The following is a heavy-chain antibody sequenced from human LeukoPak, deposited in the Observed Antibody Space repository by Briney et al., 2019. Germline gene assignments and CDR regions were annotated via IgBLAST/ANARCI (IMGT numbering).Heavy chain of an antibody. Sequence: SETLSLTCAVYGGSFSGSYWNWIRQPPGKGLEWIGKINYRGNTNYNPSLWGRVTISVGTSTNQFSLKLRSVTAADTAVYFCARESPRDDYGDFVVFDSWGQGTLVTVSS. D-gene: IGHD4-17*01. CDR2: INYRGNT. CDR1: GGSFSGSY. CDR3: ARESPRDDYGDFVVFDS. V-gene: IGHV4-34*01. J-gene: IGHJ4*02.